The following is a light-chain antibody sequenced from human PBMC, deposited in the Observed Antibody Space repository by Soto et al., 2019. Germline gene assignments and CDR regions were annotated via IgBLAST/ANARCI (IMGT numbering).Light chain of an antibody. CDR2: AAS. Sequence: DIQMTQSPSSLSASVGDRVIITCRASQTIGTNLNWYQQKAGKVPRLLIYAASRLQSWVPSRFTGSGSGTDFTLTINSLQPEDFATYHCQQAYSSRTFGQGT. CDR3: QQAYSSRT. J-gene: IGKJ1*01. CDR1: QTIGTN. V-gene: IGKV1-39*01.